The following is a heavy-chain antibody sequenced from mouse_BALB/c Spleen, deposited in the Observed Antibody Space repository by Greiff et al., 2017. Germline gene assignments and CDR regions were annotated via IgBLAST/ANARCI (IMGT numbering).Heavy chain of an antibody. V-gene: IGHV5-9-3*01. CDR3: ARRGNYDAMDY. CDR2: ISSGGSYT. J-gene: IGHJ4*01. D-gene: IGHD2-1*01. Sequence: EVHLVESGGGLVKPGGSLKLSCAASGFTFSSYAMSWVRQTPEKRLEWVATISSGGSYTYYPDSVKGRFTISRDNAKNTLYLQMSSLRSEDTAMYYCARRGNYDAMDYWGQGTSVTVSS. CDR1: GFTFSSYA.